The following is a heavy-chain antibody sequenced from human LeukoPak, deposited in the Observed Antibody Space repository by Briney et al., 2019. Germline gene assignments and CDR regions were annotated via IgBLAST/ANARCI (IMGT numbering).Heavy chain of an antibody. CDR2: ISFDGSNK. Sequence: PGRSLRLSCAASGFTFKSYPMHWIRQTPGKGPEWVAAISFDGSNKYYADSVQGRFTLSRDNSNNILYLQMNSLRAEDMALYYCARDPGNKRLGPFDYLGQGTLVTVSS. J-gene: IGHJ4*02. D-gene: IGHD3-10*01. V-gene: IGHV3-30*01. CDR1: GFTFKSYP. CDR3: ARDPGNKRLGPFDY.